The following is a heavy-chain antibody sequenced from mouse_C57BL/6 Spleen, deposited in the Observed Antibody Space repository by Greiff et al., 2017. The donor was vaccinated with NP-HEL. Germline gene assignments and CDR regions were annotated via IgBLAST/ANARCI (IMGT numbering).Heavy chain of an antibody. J-gene: IGHJ2*01. CDR1: GYTFTDYN. CDR3: SRPGTTVVSLDY. CDR2: INPNNGGT. Sequence: EVQLQQSGPELVKPGASVKIPCKASGYTFTDYNMDWVKQSHGKSLEWIGDINPNNGGTIYNQKFKGKATLTVDKSSSTAYMELRSLTSEDTAVYYCSRPGTTVVSLDYWGQGTTLTVSS. D-gene: IGHD1-1*01. V-gene: IGHV1-18*01.